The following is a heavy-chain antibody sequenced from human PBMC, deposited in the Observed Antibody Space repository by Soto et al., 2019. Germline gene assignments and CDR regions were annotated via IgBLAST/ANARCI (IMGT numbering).Heavy chain of an antibody. D-gene: IGHD3-10*01. Sequence: PGGSLRLSCAASGFTFSSYAMSWVRQAPGKGLEWVSAISGSGGSTYYADSVKGRFTISRDNSKNTLYLQMNSLRAEDRAVYYCAKEGVRGVIMDWFDPWCQGTLVTVSS. CDR3: AKEGVRGVIMDWFDP. V-gene: IGHV3-23*01. CDR1: GFTFSSYA. CDR2: ISGSGGST. J-gene: IGHJ5*02.